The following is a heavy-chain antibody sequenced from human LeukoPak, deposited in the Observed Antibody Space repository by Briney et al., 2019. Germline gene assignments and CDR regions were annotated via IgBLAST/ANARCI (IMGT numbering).Heavy chain of an antibody. CDR1: GFTFSSYE. V-gene: IGHV3-48*03. J-gene: IGHJ4*02. CDR2: ISSRGSAI. CDR3: ARVYYDAPGY. Sequence: GGSLRLSCAASGFTFSSYEMNWVRQAPGKGLEWVSHISSRGSAIFYADSVKGRFTISRDNAKNSLYLQMNSLRAEDTAVYYCARVYYDAPGYWGQGTLVTVSS. D-gene: IGHD3-22*01.